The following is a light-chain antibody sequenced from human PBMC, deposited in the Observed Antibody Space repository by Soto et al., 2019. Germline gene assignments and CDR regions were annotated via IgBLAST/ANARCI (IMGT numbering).Light chain of an antibody. CDR1: SSDPRDYNY. Sequence: QSALTQPASVSGSPGQSITMSCTGTSSDPRDYNYVSWYQHHPAKAPKLMIYNVSNRPSGVSDRFSGSKSGNTASLTISGLQAEDEADYYCSSYTTSGTLVVFGGGTKLTVL. V-gene: IGLV2-14*03. CDR3: SSYTTSGTLVV. CDR2: NVS. J-gene: IGLJ3*02.